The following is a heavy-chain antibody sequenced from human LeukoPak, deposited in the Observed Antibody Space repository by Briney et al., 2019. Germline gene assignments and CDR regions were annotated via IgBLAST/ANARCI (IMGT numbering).Heavy chain of an antibody. V-gene: IGHV1-24*01. CDR2: FDPEDGET. CDR1: GYTLTELS. CDR3: ATAESYGRTPSFDY. D-gene: IGHD3-10*01. J-gene: IGHJ4*02. Sequence: ASVKVSCKASGYTLTELSMHWVRQAPGKGLEWMGGFDPEDGETIYAQKFQGRVTMTEDTSTDTAYMELSSLRSEDTAVYYCATAESYGRTPSFDYWGQGTLVTVSS.